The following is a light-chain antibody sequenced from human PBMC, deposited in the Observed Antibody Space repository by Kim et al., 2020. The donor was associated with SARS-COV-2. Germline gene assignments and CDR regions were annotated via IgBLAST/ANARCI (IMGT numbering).Light chain of an antibody. V-gene: IGKV1-39*01. Sequence: ASVGDRVTITCRASQSISSYLNWYQPKPGKAPKLLIYAASSLQSGVPSRFSGSGSGTDFTLTISSLQPEDFATYYCQQSYSTPITFGQGTRLEIK. CDR2: AAS. CDR1: QSISSY. J-gene: IGKJ5*01. CDR3: QQSYSTPIT.